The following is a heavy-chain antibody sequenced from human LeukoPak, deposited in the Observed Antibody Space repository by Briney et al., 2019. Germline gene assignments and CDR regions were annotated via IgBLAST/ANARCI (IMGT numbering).Heavy chain of an antibody. V-gene: IGHV4-4*09. CDR2: IYTSGST. J-gene: IGHJ4*02. CDR1: GGSISSYY. Sequence: PSETLSLTCTVSGGSISSYYWSWIRQPPGKGLEGIGYIYTSGSTNYNPSLKSRVTISVDTSKNQFSLKLSSVTAADTAVYYCARSGRYCSGGSCYSGVDYWGQGTLVTVSS. CDR3: ARSGRYCSGGSCYSGVDY. D-gene: IGHD2-15*01.